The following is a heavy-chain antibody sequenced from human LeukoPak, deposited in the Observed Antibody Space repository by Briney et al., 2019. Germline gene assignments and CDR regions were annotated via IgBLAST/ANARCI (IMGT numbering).Heavy chain of an antibody. CDR1: GYTLSIYG. Sequence: ASVKVSCKASGYTLSIYGISWVRQAPGQGLEWMGWISAYNGNTNYAQRFQGRITMTTDTSTSTAYVELRSLRSDDTAVYYCARDQGHEYSSTRFDHWGQGTLVTVSS. J-gene: IGHJ5*02. D-gene: IGHD6-13*01. V-gene: IGHV1-18*01. CDR2: ISAYNGNT. CDR3: ARDQGHEYSSTRFDH.